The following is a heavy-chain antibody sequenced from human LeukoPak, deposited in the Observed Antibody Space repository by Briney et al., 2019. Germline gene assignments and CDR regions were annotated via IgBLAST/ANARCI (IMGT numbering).Heavy chain of an antibody. V-gene: IGHV1-2*04. CDR2: INPNSGGA. Sequence: ASVKVSCKASGYTFTGYYMHWVRQAPGQGLEWMGWINPNSGGANYAQKFQGWVTMTRDTSISTAYMELSRLRSDDTAVYYCARGRRADYYFDYWGQGTLVTVSS. J-gene: IGHJ4*02. CDR1: GYTFTGYY. CDR3: ARGRRADYYFDY.